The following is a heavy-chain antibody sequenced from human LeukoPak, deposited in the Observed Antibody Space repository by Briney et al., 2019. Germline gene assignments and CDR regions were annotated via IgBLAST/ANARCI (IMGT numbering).Heavy chain of an antibody. J-gene: IGHJ3*02. Sequence: ASVKVSCKAFGGTFSSFGINWVRQAPGQGLEWMGGIIPLFGTPNYAEKFQGRVTITTDESTSTSYMQLRSLRSDDTAVYYCAREPYKQLGVDAFDIWGQGTMVAVSS. V-gene: IGHV1-69*05. CDR2: IIPLFGTP. CDR3: AREPYKQLGVDAFDI. CDR1: GGTFSSFG. D-gene: IGHD3-16*01.